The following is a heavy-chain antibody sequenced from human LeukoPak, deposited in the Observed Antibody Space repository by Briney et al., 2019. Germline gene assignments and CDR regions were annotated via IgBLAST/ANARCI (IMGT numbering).Heavy chain of an antibody. V-gene: IGHV3-21*01. CDR3: ARFRDWNDKSFDY. CDR1: GFTFSSYS. CDR2: ISSSSSYI. D-gene: IGHD1-1*01. J-gene: IGHJ4*02. Sequence: GGSLRLSCAASGFTFSSYSMSWDRQAPGKGLEWVSSISSSSSYIYYADSVKGRFTISRDNAKNSLYLQTNSLRAEDTAVYYCARFRDWNDKSFDYWGQGTLVTVSS.